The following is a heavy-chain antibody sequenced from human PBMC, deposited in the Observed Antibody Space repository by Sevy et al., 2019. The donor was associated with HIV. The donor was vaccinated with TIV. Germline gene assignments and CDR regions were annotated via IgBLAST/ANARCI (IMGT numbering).Heavy chain of an antibody. CDR3: ARVVYDFWSGHQRFDL. V-gene: IGHV6-1*01. D-gene: IGHD3-3*01. CDR2: TYYRSKCYN. CDR1: GDSVSSNSAA. Sequence: SQTLSLTCAISGDSVSSNSAAWNWIRQSPSRGLEWLGRTYYRSKCYNDYAVSVKSRITINPDTSKNQFSLQLNSVTPEDTAVYYCARVVYDFWSGHQRFDLWGRGTLVTVSS. J-gene: IGHJ2*01.